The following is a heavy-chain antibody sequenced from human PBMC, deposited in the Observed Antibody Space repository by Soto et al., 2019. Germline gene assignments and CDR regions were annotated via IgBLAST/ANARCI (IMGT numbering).Heavy chain of an antibody. CDR3: AREGVTPSYYYYYGMDV. V-gene: IGHV4-59*01. D-gene: IGHD5-18*01. CDR2: ISYSGST. Sequence: QVQLQESGPGLVKPSETLSLTCTVSGGSISSYYWSWIRQPPGKGLEWIGYISYSGSTNYNSSLKRRATLSVDTSKNQFSLKLSSVTAADTAVYYCAREGVTPSYYYYYGMDVWGQGTTVTVSS. J-gene: IGHJ6*02. CDR1: GGSISSYY.